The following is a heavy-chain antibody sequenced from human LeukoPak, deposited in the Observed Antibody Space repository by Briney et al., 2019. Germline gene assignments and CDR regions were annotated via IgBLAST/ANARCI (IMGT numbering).Heavy chain of an antibody. Sequence: GSLRLSCAASGFTFSISSMTWVRQAPGKGLEWVANIKEDGSEKSYVDSVKGRFTISRDNAKESLYLQMNSLSAEDTAVYYCARGFEPLGRYPLDYWGQGTLVTVSS. CDR2: IKEDGSEK. D-gene: IGHD3-16*02. CDR3: ARGFEPLGRYPLDY. J-gene: IGHJ4*02. V-gene: IGHV3-7*04. CDR1: GFTFSISS.